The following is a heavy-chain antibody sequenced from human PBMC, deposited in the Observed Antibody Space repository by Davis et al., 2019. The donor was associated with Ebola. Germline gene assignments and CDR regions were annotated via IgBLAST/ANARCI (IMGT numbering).Heavy chain of an antibody. CDR2: ISWNSGSI. V-gene: IGHV3-9*01. CDR3: ARDFGYYYGSGGAFDI. D-gene: IGHD3-10*01. J-gene: IGHJ3*02. CDR1: GFTFDDYA. Sequence: PGGSLRLSCAASGFTFDDYAMHWVRQAPGKGLEWVSGISWNSGSIGYADSVKGRFTISRDNSKNTLYLQMNSLRAEDTAVYYCARDFGYYYGSGGAFDIWGQGTMVTVSS.